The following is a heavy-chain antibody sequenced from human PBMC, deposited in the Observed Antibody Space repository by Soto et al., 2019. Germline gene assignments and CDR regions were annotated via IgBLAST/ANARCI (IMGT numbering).Heavy chain of an antibody. CDR2: IHYSGST. CDR3: AKQGGYYIRENWFDP. V-gene: IGHV4-39*01. Sequence: SETLSLTCIVSGGSISGSSYYWGWIRQPPGKGLDWIGSIHYSGSTYYNPSLKSRVIMSVDTSRNQFSLKLTSATAADTAVYYCAKQGGYYIRENWFDPWGPGTQVTVSS. J-gene: IGHJ5*02. D-gene: IGHD3-22*01. CDR1: GGSISGSSYY.